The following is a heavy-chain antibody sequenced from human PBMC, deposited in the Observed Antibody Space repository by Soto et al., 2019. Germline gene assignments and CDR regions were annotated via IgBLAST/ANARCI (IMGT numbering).Heavy chain of an antibody. CDR1: GDSVSSSSAT. CDR3: GGEKQGIAAGRHYYYGMDV. Sequence: KQSQTLSLTCAISGDSVSSSSATWNWIRQSPSRGLEWLGRTYYRSKWYNDYAVSVKSRITINPDTSKNQFSLQLNSVTPEDTAVYYCGGEKQGIAAGRHYYYGMDVWGQGTTVTVSS. V-gene: IGHV6-1*01. J-gene: IGHJ6*02. D-gene: IGHD6-25*01. CDR2: TYYRSKWYN.